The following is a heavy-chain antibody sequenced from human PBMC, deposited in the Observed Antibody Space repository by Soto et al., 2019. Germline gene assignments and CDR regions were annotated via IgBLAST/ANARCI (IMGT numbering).Heavy chain of an antibody. CDR1: GGSISSYY. Sequence: QVQLQESGPGLVKPLETLSLTCTVSGGSISSYYWSWIRQPPGKGLEWIGYIYYSGSTNYNPSLKSRVTISVDTSKNQFSLKLSSVTAADTAVYYCATTVRGVSHFDYWGQGTLVTVSS. V-gene: IGHV4-59*01. D-gene: IGHD3-10*01. CDR2: IYYSGST. CDR3: ATTVRGVSHFDY. J-gene: IGHJ4*02.